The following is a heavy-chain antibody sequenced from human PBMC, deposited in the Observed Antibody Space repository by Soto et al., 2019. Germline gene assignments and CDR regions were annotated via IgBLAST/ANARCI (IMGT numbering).Heavy chain of an antibody. CDR3: EKGKGVGATPDGANC. J-gene: IGHJ4*02. CDR1: GFTFSSYG. V-gene: IGHV3-23*01. CDR2: IRSDGDTT. D-gene: IGHD1-26*01. Sequence: EVQVLESGGGLVQPGGSLRLSCAASGFTFSSYGMNWVRQAPGKGLEWVSGIRSDGDTTYNADSVKGRFTVSRGTSKNTVDLQKNSLRAEDTAVYYCEKGKGVGATPDGANCWGQGTLVTVSS.